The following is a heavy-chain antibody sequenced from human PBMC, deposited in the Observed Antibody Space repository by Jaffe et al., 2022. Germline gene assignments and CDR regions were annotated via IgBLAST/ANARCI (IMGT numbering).Heavy chain of an antibody. Sequence: QVQLQESGPGLVKPSGTLSLTCAVSGGSISSSNWWSWVRQPPGKGLEWIGEIYHSGSTNYNPSLKSRVTISVDKSKNQFSLKLSSVTAADTAVYYCAREDTYYDFWSGYQVFDYWGQGTLVTVSS. CDR3: AREDTYYDFWSGYQVFDY. CDR1: GGSISSSNW. J-gene: IGHJ4*02. D-gene: IGHD3-3*01. V-gene: IGHV4-4*02. CDR2: IYHSGST.